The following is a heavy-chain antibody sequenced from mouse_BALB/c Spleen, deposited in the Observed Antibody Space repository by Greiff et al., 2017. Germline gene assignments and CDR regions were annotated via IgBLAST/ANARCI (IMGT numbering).Heavy chain of an antibody. CDR2: IYPGDGAT. V-gene: IGHV1-82*01. D-gene: IGHD2-10*02. Sequence: QVQLQQSGPELVKPGASVKISCKASGYAFSSSWMNWVKQRPGQGLEWIGRIYPGDGATNYNGKFKGKATLTADKSSSTAYMQLSSLTSVDSAVYFCARGYGNYEGGLDYWGQGTTLTVSS. CDR1: GYAFSSSW. J-gene: IGHJ2*01. CDR3: ARGYGNYEGGLDY.